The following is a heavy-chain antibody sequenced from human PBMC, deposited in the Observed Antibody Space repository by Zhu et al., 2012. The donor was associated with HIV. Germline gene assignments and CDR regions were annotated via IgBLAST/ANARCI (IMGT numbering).Heavy chain of an antibody. J-gene: IGHJ5*02. CDR2: IHYTGSI. CDR1: GGSISDNNYY. CDR3: ARPRAAAGTRWFDP. V-gene: IGHV4-39*02. D-gene: IGHD6-13*01. Sequence: QVQLQESGPGQVKTSETLSLNCAVSGGSISDNNYYWGWIRQPPGKGLEWIGSIHYTGSIYYNPSLKSRVTISVDTSKNHLSLKLRSVTAADTAVYYCARPRAAAGTRWFDPWGQGILVTVSS.